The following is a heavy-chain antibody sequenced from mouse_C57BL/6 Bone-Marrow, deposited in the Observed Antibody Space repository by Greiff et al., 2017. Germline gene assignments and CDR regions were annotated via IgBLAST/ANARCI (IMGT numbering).Heavy chain of an antibody. CDR2: IYPGSGST. D-gene: IGHD2-12*01. Sequence: QVQLKQSGAELVKPGASVKMSCKASGYTFTSYWITWVKQRPGQGLEWIGDIYPGSGSTNYNEKFKSKATLTVDTSSSTAYMQLSSLTSEDSAVYYCARSYSGFDYWGQGTTLTVSS. CDR1: GYTFTSYW. V-gene: IGHV1-55*01. J-gene: IGHJ2*01. CDR3: ARSYSGFDY.